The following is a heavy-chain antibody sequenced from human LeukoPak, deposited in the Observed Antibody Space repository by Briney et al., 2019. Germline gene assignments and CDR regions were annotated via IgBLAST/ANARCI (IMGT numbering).Heavy chain of an antibody. D-gene: IGHD3-10*01. CDR3: AREPISSGTYYPRSDY. CDR2: IHTYNGNT. J-gene: IGHJ4*02. V-gene: IGHV1-18*01. CDR1: GYIFANYG. Sequence: ASVKVSCKASGYIFANYGFAWVRQAPGQGLEWMGWIHTYNGNTKYSQKLQGRVTVTTDTSTSTAYMELRSLASDDTAVYYCAREPISSGTYYPRSDYWGQGTLVTVSS.